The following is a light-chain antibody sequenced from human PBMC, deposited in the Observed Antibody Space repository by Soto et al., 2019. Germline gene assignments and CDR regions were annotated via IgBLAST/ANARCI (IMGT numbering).Light chain of an antibody. CDR3: SSYAGSIHYV. Sequence: QSALTQPASVSGSPGQSITISCTATSSDVGSNNVVSWYQQHPGKAPQLMIYEVSKRPSGVPDRFSGSKSGNTASLTVSGLQAEDEADYYCSSYAGSIHYVFGTGTKVTVL. CDR2: EVS. J-gene: IGLJ1*01. V-gene: IGLV2-8*01. CDR1: SSDVGSNNV.